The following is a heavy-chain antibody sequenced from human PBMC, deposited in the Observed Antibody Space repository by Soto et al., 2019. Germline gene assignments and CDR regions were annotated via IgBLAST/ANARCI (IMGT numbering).Heavy chain of an antibody. J-gene: IGHJ4*02. CDR1: GGSISSGGYS. Sequence: QLQLQESGSGLVKPSQTLSLTCAVSGGSISSGGYSWSWIRQPPGKGLEWIGYIYHSGSTYYNPSLKSRVTMSVDRSKNEFSLKLSSVTASDTAVYYYASLYYDSSGYSTWGQGNLVTVSS. D-gene: IGHD3-22*01. CDR3: ASLYYDSSGYST. CDR2: IYHSGST. V-gene: IGHV4-30-2*01.